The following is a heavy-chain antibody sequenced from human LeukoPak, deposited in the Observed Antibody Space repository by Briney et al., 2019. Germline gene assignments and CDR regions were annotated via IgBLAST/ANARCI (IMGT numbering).Heavy chain of an antibody. Sequence: SETLSLTCAVYGGSFSAYFWSWIRQPPGKGLEWIGEINHSGSTNYNPSLKSRVTISVDTSKNQFSLKLSSVTAADMAVYYCARLDYYDSSGHNWFDPWGQGTLVTVSS. D-gene: IGHD3-22*01. V-gene: IGHV4-34*01. CDR3: ARLDYYDSSGHNWFDP. J-gene: IGHJ5*02. CDR1: GGSFSAYF. CDR2: INHSGST.